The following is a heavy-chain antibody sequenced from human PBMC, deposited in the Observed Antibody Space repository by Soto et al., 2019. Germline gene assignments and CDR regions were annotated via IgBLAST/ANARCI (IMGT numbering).Heavy chain of an antibody. CDR3: ARVNGGYSYGTSFDY. CDR2: IYYSGST. D-gene: IGHD5-18*01. Sequence: ETLSRTCTVSGGSISSYYWSWIRQPPGKGLEWIGYIYYSGSTNYNPSLKSRVTISVDTSKNQFSLKLSSVTAADTAVYYCARVNGGYSYGTSFDYWGQGTLVTVSS. CDR1: GGSISSYY. V-gene: IGHV4-59*01. J-gene: IGHJ4*02.